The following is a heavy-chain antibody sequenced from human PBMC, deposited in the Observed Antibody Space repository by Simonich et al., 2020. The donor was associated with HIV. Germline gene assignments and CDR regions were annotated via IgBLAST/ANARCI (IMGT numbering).Heavy chain of an antibody. V-gene: IGHV4-34*01. Sequence: QVHLQQWGAGLLKPSETLSLTCAVYGGSFSGYYWNWIRQPPGKWLEWIGEINHSRSTNYNPSLKSRVTTSVDTSKNQFSLKLSSVTAADTAVYYCARLKVVGTTNVLYYFDYWGQGTLVTVSS. CDR3: ARLKVVGTTNVLYYFDY. J-gene: IGHJ4*02. CDR1: GGSFSGYY. D-gene: IGHD1-26*01. CDR2: INHSRST.